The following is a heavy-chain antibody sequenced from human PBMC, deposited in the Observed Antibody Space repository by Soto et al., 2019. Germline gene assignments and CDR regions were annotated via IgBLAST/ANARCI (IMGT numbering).Heavy chain of an antibody. Sequence: QVQLQESGPGLVKPSETLSLTCTVSGGSVSSGSYYWSWIRQPPGKGLEWIGYIYYSGSTNYNPSLKGRVTISVDTSKNQFSLKLSSVTAADTAVYYCARVHCSGGSCNYYYYGMDVWGQGTTVTVSS. CDR2: IYYSGST. D-gene: IGHD2-15*01. CDR3: ARVHCSGGSCNYYYYGMDV. V-gene: IGHV4-61*01. J-gene: IGHJ6*02. CDR1: GGSVSSGSYY.